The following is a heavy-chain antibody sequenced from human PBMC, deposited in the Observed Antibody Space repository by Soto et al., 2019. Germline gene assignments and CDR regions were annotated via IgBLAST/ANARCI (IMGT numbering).Heavy chain of an antibody. CDR2: INHSGST. CDR3: ARRLDV. J-gene: IGHJ6*02. CDR1: GRSFSGYY. Sequence: SETLSLTCAVYGRSFSGYYWSWIRQPPGKGLEWIGEINHSGSTNYNPSLKSRVTISVDTSKNQFPLNLSSVTAADTAVYYCARRLDVWGQGTTVTVSS. V-gene: IGHV4-34*01.